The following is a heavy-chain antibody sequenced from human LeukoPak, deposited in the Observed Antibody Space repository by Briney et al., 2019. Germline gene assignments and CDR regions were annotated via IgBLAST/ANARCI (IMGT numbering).Heavy chain of an antibody. J-gene: IGHJ2*01. V-gene: IGHV4-30-2*01. CDR1: GGSISSGGYS. D-gene: IGHD4-23*01. Sequence: PSETLSLTCAVSGGSISSGGYSWSWIRQPPGKGLEWIGYIYHSGSTSYNPSLKSRVTISIDTSKNQFSLKLSSVTAADTAVYYCARDYYGGNYWYFDLWGRGTLVTVSS. CDR3: ARDYYGGNYWYFDL. CDR2: IYHSGST.